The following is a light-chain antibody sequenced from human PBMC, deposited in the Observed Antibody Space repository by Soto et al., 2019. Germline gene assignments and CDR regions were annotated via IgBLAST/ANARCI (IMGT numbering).Light chain of an antibody. J-gene: IGKJ5*01. V-gene: IGKV3-20*01. Sequence: EIVLTQSPGTLSLSPGERATLSCRASQSVSSSFLAWYQQRPGQAPRLIIYAASSRATGIPDRFSGSGSGTDFTLTISRLEPEDFAVYYCQQYVSAPITFGQGTRLEIK. CDR2: AAS. CDR1: QSVSSSF. CDR3: QQYVSAPIT.